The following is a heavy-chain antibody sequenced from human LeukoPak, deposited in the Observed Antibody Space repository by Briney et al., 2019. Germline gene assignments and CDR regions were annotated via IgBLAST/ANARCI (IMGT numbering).Heavy chain of an antibody. D-gene: IGHD3-16*01. CDR3: ARDMGGGELGGY. J-gene: IGHJ4*02. V-gene: IGHV3-20*04. CDR1: GFSFDQYG. CDR2: INWNGGNT. Sequence: GGSLRLSCVGSGFSFDQYGMSWVRQAPGKGLEWVSGINWNGGNTGYADSVEGRFTISRDNAKNSLYLQMNSLTVEDTALYYGARDMGGGELGGYWGQGTLVTVSS.